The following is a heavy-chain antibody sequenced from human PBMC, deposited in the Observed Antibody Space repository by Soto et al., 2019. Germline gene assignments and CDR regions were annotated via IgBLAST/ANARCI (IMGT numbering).Heavy chain of an antibody. CDR1: GSPIKTGDYY. V-gene: IGHV4-30-4*01. J-gene: IGHJ4*01. D-gene: IGHD2-2*03. CDR2: VFYSGAT. CDR3: ARDGFSYGPLLF. Sequence: PPENLSLTCNVSGSPIKTGDYYWNWIRQPPGKGLEWIGYVFYSGATNYSPSLKSRAAISMDTSKNQFSLSLTSVTAADTAVYYCARDGFSYGPLLFWGTGIRVT.